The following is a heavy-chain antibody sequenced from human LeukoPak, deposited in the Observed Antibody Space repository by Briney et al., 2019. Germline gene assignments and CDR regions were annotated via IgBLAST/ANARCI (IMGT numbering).Heavy chain of an antibody. CDR2: IIPIFGTA. D-gene: IGHD6-19*01. J-gene: IGHJ3*02. Sequence: GASVKVSCKASGGTFSSYAISWVRQAPGQGLEWMGGIIPIFGTANYAQKFQGRVTITADKSTSTAYMELSSLRSEDTAVYYCARAYSSGWYRLGAFDIWGQGTMVTVSS. V-gene: IGHV1-69*06. CDR1: GGTFSSYA. CDR3: ARAYSSGWYRLGAFDI.